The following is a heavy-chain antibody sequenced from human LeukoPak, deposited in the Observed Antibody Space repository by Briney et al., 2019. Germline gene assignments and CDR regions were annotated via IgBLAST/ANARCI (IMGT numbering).Heavy chain of an antibody. CDR1: GYTFTSYD. D-gene: IGHD6-13*01. Sequence: ASVKVSCKASGYTFTSYDINWVRQATGQGLEWMGWMNPNSGNTGYAQKFQGRVTMTRNTSISTAYMELSSLRSEDTAVYYCARARGEYSSSWYSTYYYYYYYMDVWGKGTTVTISS. V-gene: IGHV1-8*01. CDR3: ARARGEYSSSWYSTYYYYYYYMDV. J-gene: IGHJ6*03. CDR2: MNPNSGNT.